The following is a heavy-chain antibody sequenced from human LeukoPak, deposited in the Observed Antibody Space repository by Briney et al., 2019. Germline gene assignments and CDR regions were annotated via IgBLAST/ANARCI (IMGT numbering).Heavy chain of an antibody. D-gene: IGHD3-10*01. CDR2: IYSSGST. CDR1: GGSFSGYY. J-gene: IGHJ4*02. Sequence: SETLSLTCAVYGGSFSGYYWSWIRQSPDRGLEWIGRIYSSGSTNYNPSLKSRVTIPVDTSKNQLSLKLSSVTAADTAVYYCARRGMVRGVIIGYWGQGTLVTVSS. CDR3: ARRGMVRGVIIGY. V-gene: IGHV4-34*01.